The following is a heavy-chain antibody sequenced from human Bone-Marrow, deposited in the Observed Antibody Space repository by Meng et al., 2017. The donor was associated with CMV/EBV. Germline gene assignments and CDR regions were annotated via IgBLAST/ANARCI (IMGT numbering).Heavy chain of an antibody. CDR2: INSDGSST. CDR3: AKDLYGAHVPDYYGMDF. Sequence: GESLKISCAASGFTFSSYWMHWVRQAPGKGLVWVSRINSDGSSTSYADSVKGRFTISRDNSKNTLYLQMNSLRAEDTAVYYCAKDLYGAHVPDYYGMDFWGQGTTVTVSS. D-gene: IGHD4-17*01. V-gene: IGHV3-74*01. CDR1: GFTFSSYW. J-gene: IGHJ6*02.